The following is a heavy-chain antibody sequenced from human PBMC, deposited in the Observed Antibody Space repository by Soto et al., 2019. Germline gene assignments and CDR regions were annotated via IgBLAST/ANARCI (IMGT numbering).Heavy chain of an antibody. J-gene: IGHJ6*02. D-gene: IGHD1-1*01. CDR3: ARVRRHNWLNYYYYGMDV. Sequence: ASVKVSCKASGYTFTSYAMHWVRQAPGQRLEWMGWINAGNGNTKYSQKFQGRVTITRDTSASTAYMELSSLRSEDTAVYYCARVRRHNWLNYYYYGMDVWGQGTTVTVSS. CDR2: INAGNGNT. V-gene: IGHV1-3*01. CDR1: GYTFTSYA.